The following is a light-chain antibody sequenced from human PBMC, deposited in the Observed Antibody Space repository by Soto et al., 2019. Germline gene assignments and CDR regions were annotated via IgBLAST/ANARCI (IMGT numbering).Light chain of an antibody. V-gene: IGKV3-20*01. CDR2: EAS. Sequence: EIVLTQSPGTLSLSPGERATLSCRASQSVGSSYLAWYQQKPGQAPRVLIYEASSRATGIPDRFSGSGSGTDFTLTISRLEPEDVAVYYCQQYATSPFTFGPGTKVDIK. CDR3: QQYATSPFT. J-gene: IGKJ3*01. CDR1: QSVGSSY.